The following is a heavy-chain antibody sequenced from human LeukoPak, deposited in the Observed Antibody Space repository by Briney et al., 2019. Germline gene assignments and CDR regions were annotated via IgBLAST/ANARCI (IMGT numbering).Heavy chain of an antibody. CDR1: GGSISSYY. D-gene: IGHD2-2*01. CDR2: IYYSGST. V-gene: IGHV4-59*01. Sequence: PSETLSLTCTVSGGSISSYYRSWIRQPPGKGLEWIGYIYYSGSTNYNPSLKSRVTISVDTSKNQFSLKLSSVTAADTAVYYCARGGVSSTPQLMYYYYYGMDVWGQGTTVTVSS. J-gene: IGHJ6*02. CDR3: ARGGVSSTPQLMYYYYYGMDV.